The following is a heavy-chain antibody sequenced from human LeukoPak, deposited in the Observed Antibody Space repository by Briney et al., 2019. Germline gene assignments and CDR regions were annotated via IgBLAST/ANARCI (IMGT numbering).Heavy chain of an antibody. CDR3: AKDPARRQLGTFDY. V-gene: IGHV3-30*02. CDR1: GFIFSNYG. J-gene: IGHJ4*02. Sequence: GGSLRLSCAASGFIFSNYGMCWVRQAPGKGLEWVTFIENDGSNKYYADSVRGRFTISRDNSRNTLYMQMNSLRVEDTAVYYCAKDPARRQLGTFDYWGQGVLVTVSS. D-gene: IGHD6-6*01. CDR2: IENDGSNK.